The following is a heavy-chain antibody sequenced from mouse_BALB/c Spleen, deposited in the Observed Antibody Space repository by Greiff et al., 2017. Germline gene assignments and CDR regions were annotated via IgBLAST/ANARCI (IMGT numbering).Heavy chain of an antibody. CDR2: IDPYDSET. V-gene: IGHV14-3*02. CDR3: ARGGSEYYFDY. Sequence: DVKLQESGAELVKPGASVKLSCTASGFNIKDTYMHWVKQRPEQGLEWIGRIDPYDSETHYNQKFKDKAILTVDKSSSTAYMQLSSLTSEDSAVYYCARGGSEYYFDYWGQGTTLTVSS. CDR1: GFNIKDTY. J-gene: IGHJ2*01.